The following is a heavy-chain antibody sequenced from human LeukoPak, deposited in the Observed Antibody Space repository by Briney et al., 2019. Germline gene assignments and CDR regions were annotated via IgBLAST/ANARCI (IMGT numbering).Heavy chain of an antibody. CDR2: IKQDGSEK. V-gene: IGHV3-7*01. CDR3: ARDEHSGWEPYYFDY. D-gene: IGHD6-19*01. Sequence: GGSLRLSCAASGFTFSSYWMSWVRQAPGKGLEWVANIKQDGSEKYYVDSVKGRFTISRDNAKNSLYLQMNSLRAEDTAVYYCARDEHSGWEPYYFDYWGQGTLVTVSS. J-gene: IGHJ4*02. CDR1: GFTFSSYW.